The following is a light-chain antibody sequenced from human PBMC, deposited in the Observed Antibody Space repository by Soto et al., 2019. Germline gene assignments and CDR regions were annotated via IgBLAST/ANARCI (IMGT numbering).Light chain of an antibody. V-gene: IGKV3-20*01. CDR3: QQYGSSPAT. CDR1: QIVIISH. CDR2: GAS. Sequence: EIVLTQSPGTLSLSPGERATLSCRASQIVIISHLAWYQQIRGQAPRLLIFGASSRATGIPDRFSGSGSGTDFTLTISRLEPEDFAVYYCQQYGSSPATFGQGTKVEVK. J-gene: IGKJ1*01.